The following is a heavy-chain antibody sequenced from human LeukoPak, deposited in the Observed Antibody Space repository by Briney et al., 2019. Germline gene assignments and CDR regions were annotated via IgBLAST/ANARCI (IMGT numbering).Heavy chain of an antibody. D-gene: IGHD2-2*01. V-gene: IGHV3-48*03. J-gene: IGHJ4*02. Sequence: PGGSLRLSCAASGFAFSYYEMGWVRQAPGKGLEWLSYISNSGSTIYYADSVKGRFTSSRDNAKNSLYLQMNSLRAEDTAVYYCAREVLSTSRFDYWGQGTLVTVSS. CDR3: AREVLSTSRFDY. CDR1: GFAFSYYE. CDR2: ISNSGSTI.